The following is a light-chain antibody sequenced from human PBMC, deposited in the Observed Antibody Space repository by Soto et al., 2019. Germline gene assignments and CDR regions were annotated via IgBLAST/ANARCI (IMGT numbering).Light chain of an antibody. Sequence: EIVMTQSPATLSVSPGERANLSCTASQSVIISVAWYQQKPGQAPRLLIHGASRRATGIPARFSGSGSGTEFTLTISSLQSEDFAVYYCQQYNNWLGTFGQGTKVEIK. CDR2: GAS. J-gene: IGKJ1*01. CDR1: QSVIIS. V-gene: IGKV3-15*01. CDR3: QQYNNWLGT.